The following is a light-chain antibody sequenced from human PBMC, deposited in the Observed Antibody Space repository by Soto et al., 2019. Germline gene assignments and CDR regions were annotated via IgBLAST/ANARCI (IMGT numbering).Light chain of an antibody. CDR3: SSYSPSTAYL. J-gene: IGLJ1*01. V-gene: IGLV2-14*01. CDR1: SSDVGGYDY. Sequence: SVRTPPASVSGSPGQSITISCTGTSSDVGGYDYVSWYQIHPGKAPKLMVFEVSNRPSGVSYRFSGSKSGNTASLTISGLQAEDEADYFCSSYSPSTAYLFGTGTKVTVL. CDR2: EVS.